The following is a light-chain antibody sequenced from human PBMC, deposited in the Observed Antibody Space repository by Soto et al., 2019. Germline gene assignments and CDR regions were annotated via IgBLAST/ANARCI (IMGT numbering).Light chain of an antibody. CDR3: GTWXSSLKSVV. CDR1: SSNIEKSF. J-gene: IGLJ2*01. V-gene: IGLV1-51*01. Sequence: QSVLTQPPSVSAAPGQKVTIACSGSSSNIEKSFVSWYQQLPGTAPRLLIYDNVERPSGIPDRFSGSKSGTSATLGITGLQTGDEAGYYCGTWXSSLKSVVFGGGTKLTVL. CDR2: DNV.